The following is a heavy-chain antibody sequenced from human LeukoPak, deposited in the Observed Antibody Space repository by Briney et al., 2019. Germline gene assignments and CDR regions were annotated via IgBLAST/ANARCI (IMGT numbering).Heavy chain of an antibody. CDR2: IYYSGST. J-gene: IGHJ4*02. Sequence: PSETLSLTCTVSGGSISSSSYYWGWIRQPPGKGLEWIGSIYYSGSTYYNPSLKSRVTIYVDTSKNQFSLKLSSVTAADTAVYYCASGYDLSYFDYWGQGTLVTVSS. CDR1: GGSISSSSYY. V-gene: IGHV4-39*01. D-gene: IGHD5-12*01. CDR3: ASGYDLSYFDY.